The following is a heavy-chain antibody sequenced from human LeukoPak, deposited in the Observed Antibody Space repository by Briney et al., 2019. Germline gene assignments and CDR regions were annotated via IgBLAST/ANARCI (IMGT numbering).Heavy chain of an antibody. CDR3: ARGIVAARPP. Sequence: ASVKVSCKTSGYIFSHYGISWVRQAPGQGPEWMGWISGYNDNTNYAQKFQGRVTMTRKTSISTAYMELSSLRSEDTAVYYCARGIVAARPPWGQGTLVTVSS. J-gene: IGHJ5*02. CDR2: ISGYNDNT. V-gene: IGHV1-18*01. CDR1: GYIFSHYG. D-gene: IGHD1-26*01.